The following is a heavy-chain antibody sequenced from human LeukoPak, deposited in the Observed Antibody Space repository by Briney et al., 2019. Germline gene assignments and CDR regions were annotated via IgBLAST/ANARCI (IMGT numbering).Heavy chain of an antibody. Sequence: EASVKVSCKASGYTFTSYGISWVRQAPGQGLEWMGWISAYNGNTNYAQKLQGRVTMTTDTSTSTAYMELRSLRSDDTAVYYCARMDLIVEATNFDYWGQGTLVTVSS. D-gene: IGHD1-26*01. CDR2: ISAYNGNT. V-gene: IGHV1-18*01. J-gene: IGHJ4*02. CDR3: ARMDLIVEATNFDY. CDR1: GYTFTSYG.